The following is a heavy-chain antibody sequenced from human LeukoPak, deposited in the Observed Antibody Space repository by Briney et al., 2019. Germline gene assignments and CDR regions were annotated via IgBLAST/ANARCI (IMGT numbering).Heavy chain of an antibody. V-gene: IGHV1-2*02. CDR2: INPNSGGT. J-gene: IGHJ4*02. CDR1: GYTFTGYY. D-gene: IGHD1-26*01. CDR3: ARDKQVGPTLFDY. Sequence: ASVKVSCKASGYTFTGYYMHWVRQAPGQGLEWMGWINPNSGGTNYAQTFQGRVTMTRDTSISTAYMELSRLRSDDTAVYYCARDKQVGPTLFDYWGQGTLVTVSS.